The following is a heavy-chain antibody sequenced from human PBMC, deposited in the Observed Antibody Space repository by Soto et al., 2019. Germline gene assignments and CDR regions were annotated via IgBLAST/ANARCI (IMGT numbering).Heavy chain of an antibody. CDR3: ASFRSSGLDY. Sequence: PSETLSLTCTVSGGSISSSSYYWGWIRQPPGKGLEWIGSIYYSGSTYYNPPLKSRVTISVDTSKNQFSLKLSSVTAADTAVYYCASFRSSGLDYWGQGTLVTVSS. CDR2: IYYSGST. J-gene: IGHJ4*02. CDR1: GGSISSSSYY. D-gene: IGHD6-19*01. V-gene: IGHV4-39*01.